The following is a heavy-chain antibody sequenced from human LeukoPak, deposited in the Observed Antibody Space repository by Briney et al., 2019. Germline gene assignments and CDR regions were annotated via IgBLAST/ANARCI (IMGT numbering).Heavy chain of an antibody. D-gene: IGHD6-13*01. CDR1: GSSISSSSYY. J-gene: IGHJ4*02. V-gene: IGHV4-39*01. CDR2: IYYSGST. Sequence: SETLSLTCTVSGSSISSSSYYWGWIRQPPGKGLEWIGSIYYSGSTYYNPSLKSRVTISVDTSKNQFSLKLSSVTAADTAVYYCARIAAAGPNYFDYWGQGTLVTVSS. CDR3: ARIAAAGPNYFDY.